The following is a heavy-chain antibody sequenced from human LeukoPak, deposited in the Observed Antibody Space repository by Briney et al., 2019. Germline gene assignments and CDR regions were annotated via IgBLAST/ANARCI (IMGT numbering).Heavy chain of an antibody. J-gene: IGHJ4*02. CDR3: TRGLRREQQLLRAFDD. V-gene: IGHV1-8*01. CDR1: GYTFSSYD. D-gene: IGHD6-13*01. Sequence: ASVKVSCKASGYTFSSYDINWVRQAPGQGLEWMGRMNPNSGNAGYAQKFQGRVSMTSNTSISTAYMELSSLRSEDTAVYYCTRGLRREQQLLRAFDDWGQGTLVTVSS. CDR2: MNPNSGNA.